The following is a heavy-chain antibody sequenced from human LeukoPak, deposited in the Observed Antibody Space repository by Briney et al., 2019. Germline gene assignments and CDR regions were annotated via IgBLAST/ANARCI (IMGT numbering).Heavy chain of an antibody. D-gene: IGHD4-17*01. CDR1: SASMSNYC. Sequence: SSETLSLTCTVSSASMSNYCWSWIRQSPGKGLECIGYLHYSGSTDYNPSLKNRVTILVDTSKNQFSLNLSSVTAADTAVYYCAKHDSGYNWFDPWGQGTLVTVSS. J-gene: IGHJ5*02. V-gene: IGHV4-59*08. CDR3: AKHDSGYNWFDP. CDR2: LHYSGST.